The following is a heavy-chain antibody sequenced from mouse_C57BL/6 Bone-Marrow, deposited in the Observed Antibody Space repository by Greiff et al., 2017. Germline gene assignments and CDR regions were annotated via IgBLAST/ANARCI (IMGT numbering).Heavy chain of an antibody. CDR3: ARGETAQATSWFAY. Sequence: ESGPGLVKPSQSLSLTCSVTGYSITSGYYWNWIRQFPGNKLEWMGYISYEGSNNYNPSLKNRISLTRDTSKNQFFLKLNSVTTEDTSTYYCARGETAQATSWFAYWGQGTLVTVSA. D-gene: IGHD3-2*02. CDR2: ISYEGSN. CDR1: GYSITSGYY. J-gene: IGHJ3*01. V-gene: IGHV3-6*01.